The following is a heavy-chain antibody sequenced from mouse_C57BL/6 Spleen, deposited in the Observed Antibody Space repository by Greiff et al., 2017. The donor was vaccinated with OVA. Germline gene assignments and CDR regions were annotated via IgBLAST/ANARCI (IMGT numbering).Heavy chain of an antibody. CDR1: GYTFTSYW. V-gene: IGHV1-61*01. Sequence: VQLQQPGAELVRPGSSVKLSCKASGYTFTSYWMDWVKQRPGQGLEWIGNIYPSDSETHYNQKFKDKATLTVDKSSSTAYMQLSSLTSEDSAVYYCARDYDYPYYAMDYWGQGTSVTVSS. J-gene: IGHJ4*01. CDR3: ARDYDYPYYAMDY. D-gene: IGHD2-4*01. CDR2: IYPSDSET.